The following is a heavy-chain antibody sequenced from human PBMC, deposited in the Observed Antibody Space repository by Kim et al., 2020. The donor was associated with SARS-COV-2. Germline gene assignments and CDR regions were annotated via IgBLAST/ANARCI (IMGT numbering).Heavy chain of an antibody. V-gene: IGHV1-69*13. D-gene: IGHD3-10*01. J-gene: IGHJ6*02. CDR3: ARDEGITMVREAYGMDV. Sequence: SVKVSCKASGGTFSSYAISWVRQAPGQGLEWMGGIIPIFGTANYAQKFQGRVTITADESTSTAYMELSSLRSEDTAVYYCARDEGITMVREAYGMDVWGQGTTVTVSS. CDR1: GGTFSSYA. CDR2: IIPIFGTA.